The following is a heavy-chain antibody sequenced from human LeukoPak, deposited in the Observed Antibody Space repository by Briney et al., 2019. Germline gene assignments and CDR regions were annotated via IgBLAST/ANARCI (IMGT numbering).Heavy chain of an antibody. J-gene: IGHJ3*02. CDR1: GFTVSSNY. CDR2: IYSGGST. Sequence: GGSLRLSCAASGFTVSSNYMSWVRQAPGKGLEWVSVIYSGGSTYYADSVTGRFTISRDNSKNTLYLQMNSLRAEDTAVYYCAREGLDYLRAFDIWGQGTMVTVSS. V-gene: IGHV3-53*01. D-gene: IGHD3/OR15-3a*01. CDR3: AREGLDYLRAFDI.